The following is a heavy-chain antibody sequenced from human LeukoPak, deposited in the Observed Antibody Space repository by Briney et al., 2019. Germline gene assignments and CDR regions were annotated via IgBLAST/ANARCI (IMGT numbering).Heavy chain of an antibody. J-gene: IGHJ6*02. CDR3: KTAYDIDV. Sequence: PSETLSLTCTVSGGSISNYYWIWIRQPPGKALEWIGYIYYTGTTKYNPSLKSRATISLDTSKNQFSLKLTSVTAADLALFKQKTAYDIDVWGQGTTVTVSS. CDR2: IYYTGTT. CDR1: GGSISNYY. V-gene: IGHV4-59*01. D-gene: IGHD2-21*01.